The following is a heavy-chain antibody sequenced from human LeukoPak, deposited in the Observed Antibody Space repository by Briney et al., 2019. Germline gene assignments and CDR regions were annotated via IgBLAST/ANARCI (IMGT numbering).Heavy chain of an antibody. CDR2: ISYDGSNK. J-gene: IGHJ1*01. Sequence: GRSLRLSCAASGFTFSSYAMHWVRQAPGKGLEWVAVISYDGSNKYYADSVKGRFTISRDNSKNTLYLQMNSLRAEDTAVYYCARDAGYDFWSGYYTKYFQHWGRGTLVTVSS. CDR3: ARDAGYDFWSGYYTKYFQH. D-gene: IGHD3-3*01. CDR1: GFTFSSYA. V-gene: IGHV3-30*04.